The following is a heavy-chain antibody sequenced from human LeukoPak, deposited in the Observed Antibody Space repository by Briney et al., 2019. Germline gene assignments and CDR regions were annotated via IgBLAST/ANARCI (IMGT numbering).Heavy chain of an antibody. D-gene: IGHD3-10*01. CDR1: GGSISSYY. V-gene: IGHV4-59*01. Sequence: SETLSLTCTVSGGSISSYYWSWIRQPPGKGLEWIGYIYYSGTTNYNPSLKSRVTISVDTSKNQLSLKLSSVTAADTAVYYCARSYYGSGSYYSFAYWGQGTLVTVSS. CDR3: ARSYYGSGSYYSFAY. CDR2: IYYSGTT. J-gene: IGHJ4*02.